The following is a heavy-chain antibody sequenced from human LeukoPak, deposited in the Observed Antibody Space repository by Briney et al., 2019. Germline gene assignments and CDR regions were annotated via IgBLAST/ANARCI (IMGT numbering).Heavy chain of an antibody. V-gene: IGHV4-59*01. D-gene: IGHD6-19*01. J-gene: IGHJ2*01. Sequence: SETLSLTCTVSGGSISSYCWSWIRQPPGKGLEWIGYIYYSGSTNYNPSLKSRVTISVDTSKNQFSLKLSSVTAADTAVYYCASGIAVAGTDWYFDLWGRGTLVTVSS. CDR3: ASGIAVAGTDWYFDL. CDR2: IYYSGST. CDR1: GGSISSYC.